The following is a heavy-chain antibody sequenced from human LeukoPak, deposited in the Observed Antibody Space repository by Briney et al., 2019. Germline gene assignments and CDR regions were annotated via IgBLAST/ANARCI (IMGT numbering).Heavy chain of an antibody. Sequence: PPGGSLRLSCAASKFTFSTYSMNWVRQAPGKGLEWVSYINTVGTSIRYADSVKGRFTISRDNSKNTLDLEMNSLRAEDTAVYYCAKDVGGYYFTYWSGCFDHWGQGTLVTVSS. CDR3: AKDVGGYYFTYWSGCFDH. CDR2: INTVGTSI. D-gene: IGHD3-10*01. CDR1: KFTFSTYS. J-gene: IGHJ4*02. V-gene: IGHV3-48*01.